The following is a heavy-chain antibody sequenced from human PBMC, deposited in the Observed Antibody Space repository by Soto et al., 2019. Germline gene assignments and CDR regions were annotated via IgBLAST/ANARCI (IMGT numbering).Heavy chain of an antibody. V-gene: IGHV3-15*07. CDR2: IKSNSDGGTT. D-gene: IGHD3-3*01. Sequence: PGGSLRLSCAGSGFTFSNAWMNWVRQAPGKGLEWVGLIKSNSDGGTTDYAAPVKGRFSISRDDSKNTIYMEMNSLKTEDTAVYYCTTRVGHWNSYNYYFDYWGQGIQVTVSS. CDR1: GFTFSNAW. CDR3: TTRVGHWNSYNYYFDY. J-gene: IGHJ4*02.